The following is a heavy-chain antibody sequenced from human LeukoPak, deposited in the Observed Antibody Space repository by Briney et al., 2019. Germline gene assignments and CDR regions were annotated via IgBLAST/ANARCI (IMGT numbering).Heavy chain of an antibody. CDR2: IYSGGST. D-gene: IGHD1-26*01. Sequence: GGSLRLSCAASGFGVSGNYMSWVRQAPGKGLEWVSVIYSGGSTDYADSVKGRFTISRDNSKNTLYLQMNSLRAEDTAVYYCASSSGSWGFDYWGQGTLVTVSS. J-gene: IGHJ4*02. CDR1: GFGVSGNY. CDR3: ASSSGSWGFDY. V-gene: IGHV3-53*01.